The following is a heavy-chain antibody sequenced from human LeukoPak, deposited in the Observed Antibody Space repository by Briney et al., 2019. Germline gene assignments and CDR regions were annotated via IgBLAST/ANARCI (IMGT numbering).Heavy chain of an antibody. CDR1: GFTFSDSW. J-gene: IGHJ3*02. Sequence: GGSLRLSCAASGFTFSDSWMHWVRQAPGKGLEWVSRIYSDESSTYYVDSVKGRHTISRDNAKNTLYLQMNSLRAEDTAMYYCARVSGSINYYFGAFDIWGQGTMVTVSS. CDR2: IYSDESST. V-gene: IGHV3-74*01. CDR3: ARVSGSINYYFGAFDI. D-gene: IGHD3/OR15-3a*01.